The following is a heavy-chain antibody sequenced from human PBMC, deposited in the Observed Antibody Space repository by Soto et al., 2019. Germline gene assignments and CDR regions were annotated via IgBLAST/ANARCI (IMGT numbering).Heavy chain of an antibody. V-gene: IGHV4-31*03. D-gene: IGHD2-2*01. J-gene: IGHJ6*02. CDR3: AVSRYCRSTSCYFYYYHGMDV. Sequence: KPSETLSLTCTVSGGSISSGDYYWSWIRQHPGKGLEWIGYIYYTGRTSYNPSLKSRVTISIDASKNQFSLKLNSVAAADTAVYYCAVSRYCRSTSCYFYYYHGMDVWGQGTTVTVSS. CDR1: GGSISSGDYY. CDR2: IYYTGRT.